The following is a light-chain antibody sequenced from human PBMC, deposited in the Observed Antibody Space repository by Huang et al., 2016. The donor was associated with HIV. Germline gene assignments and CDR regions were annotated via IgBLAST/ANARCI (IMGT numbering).Light chain of an antibody. CDR2: GAS. J-gene: IGKJ1*01. CDR1: QSVNSN. V-gene: IGKV3-15*01. CDR3: QHYNDWPPWT. Sequence: EIVMTQSPATLSVSPGERATLSCSASQSVNSNLAWYQQKPGQAPRLFIYGASTRATGIPARFSGSGSGTEFTLTISSLQSEDCAVYYCQHYNDWPPWTFGQGTKVEIK.